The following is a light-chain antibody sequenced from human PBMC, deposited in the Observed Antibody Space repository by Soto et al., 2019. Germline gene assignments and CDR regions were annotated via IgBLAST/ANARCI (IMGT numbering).Light chain of an antibody. V-gene: IGKV3-11*01. CDR1: QYINTR. Sequence: EIVLTQSPATLSSFPCDRVTLSCMASQYINTRLAWYQHRLGQAPRLLIYRTSLRAAGIPARFSASGSGTEFTLTISDVQPEDFALYYCHQRQSWPRTFGQGTKVDI. CDR3: HQRQSWPRT. J-gene: IGKJ1*01. CDR2: RTS.